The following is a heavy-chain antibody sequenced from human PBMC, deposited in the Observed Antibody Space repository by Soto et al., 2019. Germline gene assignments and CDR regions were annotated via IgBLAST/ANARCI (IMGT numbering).Heavy chain of an antibody. V-gene: IGHV3-33*01. CDR3: ARATYDFWIQDRY. J-gene: IGHJ4*02. CDR1: GFTFSSYG. CDR2: IWYDGSNK. D-gene: IGHD3-3*01. Sequence: PGGSLRLSCAASGFTFSSYGMHWVRQAPGKGLEWVAVIWYDGSNKYYADSVKGRFTISRDNSKNTLYLQMNSLRAEDTAVYYCARATYDFWIQDRYWGQGPLVTVSS.